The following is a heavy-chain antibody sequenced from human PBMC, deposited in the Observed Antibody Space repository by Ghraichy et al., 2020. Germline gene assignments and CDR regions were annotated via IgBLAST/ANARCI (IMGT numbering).Heavy chain of an antibody. D-gene: IGHD4-23*01. CDR2: IYYSGST. Sequence: SETLSLTCSVSGGSISNSVYYWGWIRQSPGKGLEWIGSIYYSGSTNYNPSLKSRVTISVDTSKNQFSLKLSSVTAADTAVYYCARRLYGGNDYWGQGTLVTVSS. J-gene: IGHJ4*02. CDR1: GGSISNSVYY. CDR3: ARRLYGGNDY. V-gene: IGHV4-39*07.